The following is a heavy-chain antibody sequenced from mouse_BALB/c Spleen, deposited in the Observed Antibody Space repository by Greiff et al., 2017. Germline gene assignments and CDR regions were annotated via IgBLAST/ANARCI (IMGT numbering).Heavy chain of an antibody. CDR1: GYSITSGYY. CDR2: ISYDGSN. J-gene: IGHJ4*01. D-gene: IGHD1-2*01. Sequence: EVQLQESGPGLVKPSQSLSLTCSVTGYSITSGYYWNWIRQFPGNKLEWMGYISYDGSNNYNPSLKNRISITRDTSKNQFFLKLNSVTTEDTATYYCARDITTASMDYWGQGTSVTVSS. CDR3: ARDITTASMDY. V-gene: IGHV3-6*02.